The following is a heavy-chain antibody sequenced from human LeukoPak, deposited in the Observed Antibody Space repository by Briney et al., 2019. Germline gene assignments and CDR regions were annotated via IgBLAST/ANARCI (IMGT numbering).Heavy chain of an antibody. V-gene: IGHV3-49*04. CDR2: IRSKAYGGTT. D-gene: IGHD3-10*01. J-gene: IGHJ6*03. Sequence: PGGSLRLSCTASGFTFGDYAMSWVRQAPGKGLEWVGFIRSKAYGGTTEYAASVKGRFTISRDDSKSIAYLQMNSLKTEDTAVYYCTRVVVRGVVNYYYYMDVWGKGTTVTVSS. CDR3: TRVVVRGVVNYYYYMDV. CDR1: GFTFGDYA.